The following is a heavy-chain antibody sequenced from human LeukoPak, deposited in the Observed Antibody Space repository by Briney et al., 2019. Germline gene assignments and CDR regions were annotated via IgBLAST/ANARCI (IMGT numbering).Heavy chain of an antibody. CDR3: ARSGRSSGSKRDAFDI. CDR2: IYYSGST. D-gene: IGHD6-19*01. CDR1: GGSISSYY. J-gene: IGHJ3*02. V-gene: IGHV4-59*01. Sequence: ASETLSLTCIVSGGSISSYYWSWIRQPPGKGLERIGYIYYSGSTNYNPSLKSRVTISVDTSKNQFSLKLSSVTAADTAVYYCARSGRSSGSKRDAFDIWGQGTMVTVSS.